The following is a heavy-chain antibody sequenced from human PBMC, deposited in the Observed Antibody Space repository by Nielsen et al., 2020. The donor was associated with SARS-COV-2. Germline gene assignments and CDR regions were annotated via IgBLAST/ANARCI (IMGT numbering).Heavy chain of an antibody. D-gene: IGHD3-3*01. CDR3: ARAQTSRITIFGVVGAFDI. J-gene: IGHJ3*02. CDR2: IYYSGST. CDR1: GDSISGNTYY. V-gene: IGHV4-61*01. Sequence: SETLSLTCTVSGDSISGNTYYWSWIRQPPGKGLEWIGYIYYSGSTNYNPSLKSRVTISVDTSKNQFSLKLSSVTAADTAVYYCARAQTSRITIFGVVGAFDIWGQGTMVTVSS.